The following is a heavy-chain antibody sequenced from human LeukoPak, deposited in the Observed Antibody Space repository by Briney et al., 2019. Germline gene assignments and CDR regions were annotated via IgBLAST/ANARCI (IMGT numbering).Heavy chain of an antibody. D-gene: IGHD3-22*01. V-gene: IGHV3-7*01. CDR3: AREGDPYYYDSSGYYSGSTDFDY. J-gene: IGHJ4*02. CDR2: IKQDGSEK. Sequence: PGGSLRLSCAASGFTFSSYWMSWVRQAPGKGLEWVANIKQDGSEKYYVDSVKGRFTISRDNAKNSLYLQMNSLRAEDTAVYYCAREGDPYYYDSSGYYSGSTDFDYWGQGTLVTVSS. CDR1: GFTFSSYW.